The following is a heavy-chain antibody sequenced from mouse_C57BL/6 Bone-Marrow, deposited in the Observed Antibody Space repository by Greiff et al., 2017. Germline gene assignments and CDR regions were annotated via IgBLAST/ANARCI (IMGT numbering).Heavy chain of an antibody. V-gene: IGHV5-12*01. CDR2: FSTGGGST. CDR3: SERRNYCDAIAY. D-gene: IGHD2-1*01. CDR1: GFTISDDY. Sequence: EVKLVESGGGLVQPGGSLTLSCAASGFTISDDYMYWVRQTSAKRLVWVACFSTGGGSTYYHDTVQGRFTITSAHAKNTLFLHMRCLTSEDTAMYYVSERRNYCDAIAYWGQGTPVTVSS. J-gene: IGHJ4*01.